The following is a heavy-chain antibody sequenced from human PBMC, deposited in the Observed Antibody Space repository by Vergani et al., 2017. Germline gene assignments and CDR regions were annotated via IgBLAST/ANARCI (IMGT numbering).Heavy chain of an antibody. J-gene: IGHJ6*02. CDR1: GGSISSGSYY. Sequence: QVQLQESGPGLVKPSQTLSLTCTVSGGSISSGSYYWSWIRQPAGKGLEWIGSIYYSGSTYYNPSLKSRVTISVDTSKNQFSLKLSSVTAADTAVYYCASPLLRYFDYGMDVWGQGTTVTVSS. D-gene: IGHD3-9*01. V-gene: IGHV4-61*02. CDR2: IYYSGST. CDR3: ASPLLRYFDYGMDV.